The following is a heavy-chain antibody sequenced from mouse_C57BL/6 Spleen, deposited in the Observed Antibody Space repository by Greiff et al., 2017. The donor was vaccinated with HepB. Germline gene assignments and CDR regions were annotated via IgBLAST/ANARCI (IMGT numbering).Heavy chain of an antibody. CDR3: ARGAGTYFDY. D-gene: IGHD4-1*01. Sequence: QVQLQQSGPELVKPGASVKISCKASGYAFSSSWMNWVKQRPGKGLEWIGRIYPGDGDTNYNGKFKGKATLTADKSSSTAYMQLSSLTSEDSAVYFCARGAGTYFDYWGKGTTLTVSS. V-gene: IGHV1-82*01. J-gene: IGHJ2*01. CDR2: IYPGDGDT. CDR1: GYAFSSSW.